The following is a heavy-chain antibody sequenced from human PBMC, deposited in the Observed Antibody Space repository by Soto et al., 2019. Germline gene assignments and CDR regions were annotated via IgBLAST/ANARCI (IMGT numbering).Heavy chain of an antibody. CDR2: IYYSGST. CDR3: ARLSSSWTYYFDY. V-gene: IGHV4-39*01. D-gene: IGHD6-13*01. CDR1: GGSISSSSYY. J-gene: IGHJ4*02. Sequence: SETLSLTCTVSGGSISSSSYYWGWIRQPPGQGLEWIGSIYYSGSTYYNPSLKSRVTISVDTSKNQFSLKLSSVTAADTAVYYCARLSSSWTYYFDYWGQGTLVTVSS.